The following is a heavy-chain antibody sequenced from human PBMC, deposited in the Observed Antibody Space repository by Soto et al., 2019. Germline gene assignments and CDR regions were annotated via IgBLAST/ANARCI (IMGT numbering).Heavy chain of an antibody. Sequence: XETLCLTCTVSDDSIRSYHWTWIRQPPGKELEWIGCVYYSGSTNYNPSLKRRVTISVDTSKNQFSLKLSSVTAADTAVYYCARDRGGRLPDYWGQGTLVTVSS. D-gene: IGHD3-10*01. J-gene: IGHJ4*02. CDR2: VYYSGST. CDR3: ARDRGGRLPDY. CDR1: DDSIRSYH. V-gene: IGHV4-59*01.